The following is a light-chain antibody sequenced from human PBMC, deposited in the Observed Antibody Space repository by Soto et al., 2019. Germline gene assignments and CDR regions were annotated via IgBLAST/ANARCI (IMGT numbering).Light chain of an antibody. CDR1: QSVGGY. V-gene: IGKV3-11*01. CDR2: DAS. CDR3: HQRSNWPPLT. J-gene: IGKJ4*01. Sequence: EIVLTQSPATLYLSPGERATLSCRASQSVGGYLDWYQQKPGQAPRLLIYDASNRSSGIPARFSGSGSGTAFTLTISSLEQEDLAVYYCHQRSNWPPLTFGGGTKVEIK.